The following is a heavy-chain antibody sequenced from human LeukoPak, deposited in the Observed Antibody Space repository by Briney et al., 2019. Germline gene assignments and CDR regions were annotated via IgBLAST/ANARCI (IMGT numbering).Heavy chain of an antibody. D-gene: IGHD3-3*01. Sequence: ASVKVSCKASGYTFTSYYMHWVRQAPGQGLEWMGIINPSGGSTSYAQKFQGRVTMTRDMSTSTVYMELSSLRSEDTAVYYCARDGIIPIFGVAGESYYMDVWGKGTTVTVSS. CDR3: ARDGIIPIFGVAGESYYMDV. J-gene: IGHJ6*03. CDR1: GYTFTSYY. V-gene: IGHV1-46*01. CDR2: INPSGGST.